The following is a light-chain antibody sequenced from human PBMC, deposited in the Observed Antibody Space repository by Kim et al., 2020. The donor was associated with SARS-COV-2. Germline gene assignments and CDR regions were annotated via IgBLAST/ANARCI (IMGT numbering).Light chain of an antibody. Sequence: AAVGDRVTITCRASQGMSSYLAWYQEEAGKAPKLLIYAASTLQSGVPSRFSGSGSGTDFTLTISSLQPEDFATYFCQQLSTYPRTFGGGTKVDIK. CDR1: QGMSSY. V-gene: IGKV1-9*01. CDR2: AAS. J-gene: IGKJ4*01. CDR3: QQLSTYPRT.